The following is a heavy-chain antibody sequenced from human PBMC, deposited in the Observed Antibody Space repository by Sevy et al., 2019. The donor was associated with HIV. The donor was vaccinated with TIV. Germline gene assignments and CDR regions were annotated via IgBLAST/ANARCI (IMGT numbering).Heavy chain of an antibody. D-gene: IGHD2-8*01. V-gene: IGHV3-23*01. J-gene: IGHJ4*02. Sequence: GGSLKLSCAASGFTFSKYSMSWVRQPPGKGLEWVSILSFGCGEINYADSVKGRFTISRDNSKSSVYLQMNNLRPEDTAMYYCAREGCTKPHDYWGQGTLVTVSS. CDR3: AREGCTKPHDY. CDR2: LSFGCGEI. CDR1: GFTFSKYS.